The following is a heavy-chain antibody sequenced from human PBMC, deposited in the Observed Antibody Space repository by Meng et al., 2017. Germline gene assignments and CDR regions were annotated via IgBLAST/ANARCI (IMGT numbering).Heavy chain of an antibody. D-gene: IGHD5-18*01. CDR2: IYHSGST. J-gene: IGHJ4*02. Sequence: SETLSLTCTVSGYSISSGYYWGWIRQPPGKGLEWIGSIYHSGSTYCNPSLKSRVTISVDTSRNQFSLKVRSVTAADTAVYYCAEGYSYGLFDYWGQGTLVTVSS. CDR3: AEGYSYGLFDY. CDR1: GYSISSGYY. V-gene: IGHV4-38-2*02.